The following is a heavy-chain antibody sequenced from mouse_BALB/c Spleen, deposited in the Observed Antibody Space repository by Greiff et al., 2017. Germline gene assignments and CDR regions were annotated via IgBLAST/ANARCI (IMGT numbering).Heavy chain of an antibody. D-gene: IGHD1-1*01. CDR2: ISCYNGAT. J-gene: IGHJ4*01. CDR1: GYSFTGYY. CDR3: ARGITTVVHYYAMDY. Sequence: LVKPGASVKISCTASGYSFTGYYMHWVKQSHGKSLEWIGYISCYNGATSYNQKFKGKATLTVDTSSSKAYKQFNSLTSEDSAVYYCARGITTVVHYYAMDYWGQGTSVTVSS. V-gene: IGHV1S34*01.